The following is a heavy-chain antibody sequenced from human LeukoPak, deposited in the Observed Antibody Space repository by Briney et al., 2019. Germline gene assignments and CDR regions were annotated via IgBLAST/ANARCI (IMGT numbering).Heavy chain of an antibody. CDR2: IIPIFGTA. Sequence: ASVKVSCKASGGTFSSYAISWVRQAPGQGLEWMGGIIPIFGTANYAQKFQGRVTITADESTSTAYMELSSLRSEDTAVYYCATAPVTIFGVVITDYWGQGTLVTVSS. CDR3: ATAPVTIFGVVITDY. J-gene: IGHJ4*02. D-gene: IGHD3-3*01. CDR1: GGTFSSYA. V-gene: IGHV1-69*13.